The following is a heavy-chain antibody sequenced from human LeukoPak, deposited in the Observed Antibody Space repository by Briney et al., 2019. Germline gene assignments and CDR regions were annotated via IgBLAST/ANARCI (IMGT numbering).Heavy chain of an antibody. CDR2: MNSDGSST. CDR1: GFTFSRYW. D-gene: IGHD3-10*01. V-gene: IGHV3-74*01. J-gene: IGHJ6*03. CDR3: AHGSGSYSRYYYYYYYMDV. Sequence: GGSLRLSCAASGFTFSRYWMHWVRHAPGKGLVWVSRMNSDGSSTIYADSVKGRFTISRDNDKNTLYLQLNSLRAEDTAVYYCAHGSGSYSRYYYYYYYMDVWGKGTTVPVSS.